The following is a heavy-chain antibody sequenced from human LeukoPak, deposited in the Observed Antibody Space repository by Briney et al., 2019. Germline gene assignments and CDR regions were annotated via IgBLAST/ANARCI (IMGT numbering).Heavy chain of an antibody. V-gene: IGHV3-30*18. J-gene: IGHJ4*02. CDR1: GFTFGSYG. Sequence: GGSLRLSCAASGFTFGSYGMHWVRQAPGKGLEWVAVITYDGTNKYYADSVKGRFTISRDNSKNTLYLQMNSLRAEDTAVYYCAKEDYDGSGSYLGYWGQGILVTVSS. CDR3: AKEDYDGSGSYLGY. CDR2: ITYDGTNK. D-gene: IGHD3-10*01.